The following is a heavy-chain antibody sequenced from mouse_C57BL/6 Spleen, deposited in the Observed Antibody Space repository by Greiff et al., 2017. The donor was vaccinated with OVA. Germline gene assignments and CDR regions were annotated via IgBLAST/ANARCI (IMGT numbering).Heavy chain of an antibody. CDR2: ISSGGSYP. V-gene: IGHV5-6*01. J-gene: IGHJ2*01. CDR1: GFTFSSYV. Sequence: EVQRVESGGDLVKPGGSLKLSCAASGFTFSSYVMSWVRQTPDKRLEWVATISSGGSYPYSPDSVKGRFTISRDNAKNTLYLQMSSLKSEDTAMYYCARQRDGRGDLDYWGQGTTLTVSS. CDR3: ARQRDGRGDLDY.